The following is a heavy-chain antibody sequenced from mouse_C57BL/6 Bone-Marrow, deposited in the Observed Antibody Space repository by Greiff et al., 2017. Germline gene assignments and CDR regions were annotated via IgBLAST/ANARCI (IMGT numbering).Heavy chain of an antibody. CDR1: GFTFSDYY. J-gene: IGHJ4*01. CDR2: INYDGSST. CDR3: ARGYGYDDYAMDY. D-gene: IGHD2-2*01. V-gene: IGHV5-16*01. Sequence: VESEGGLVQPGSSMKLSCTASGFTFSDYYMAWVRQVPEKGLEWVANINYDGSSTYYLDSLKSRFIISRDNAKNILYLQMSSLKSEDTATYYCARGYGYDDYAMDYWGQGTSVTVSS.